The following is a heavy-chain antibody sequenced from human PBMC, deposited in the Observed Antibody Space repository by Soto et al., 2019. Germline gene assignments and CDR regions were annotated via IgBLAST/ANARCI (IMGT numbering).Heavy chain of an antibody. CDR2: ISYSGNDI. V-gene: IGHV3-11*01. Sequence: GGSLRLSCAFTRYTFSDTYISLTRPVPGKELEWVSYISYSGNDIYYADSVKGRFTISRDNAKNSLYLQMNSLRAEDTAVFYCAIGLLRPAALFGLSDFRGQGTLVTVS. CDR3: AIGLLRPAALFGLSDF. CDR1: RYTFSDTY. D-gene: IGHD2-2*01. J-gene: IGHJ4*02.